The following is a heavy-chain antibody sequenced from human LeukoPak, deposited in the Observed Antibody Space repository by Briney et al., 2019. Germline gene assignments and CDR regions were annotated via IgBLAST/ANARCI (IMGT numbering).Heavy chain of an antibody. V-gene: IGHV4-59*01. CDR3: ALDSSGWSDDSFDI. CDR2: IYYSEST. D-gene: IGHD6-13*01. Sequence: SETLSLTCTVSGASISFYYWSWIRQPPGKGLEWMGYIYYSESTNYNPSLKSRVTMSIDTSKNHFSLNLNSVTAADTAIYYCALDSSGWSDDSFDIWGQGTMVTVSS. CDR1: GASISFYY. J-gene: IGHJ3*02.